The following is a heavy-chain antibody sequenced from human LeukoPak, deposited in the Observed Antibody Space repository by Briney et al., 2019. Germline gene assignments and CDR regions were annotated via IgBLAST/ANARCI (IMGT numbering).Heavy chain of an antibody. CDR3: ARAQRDYYYYYMDV. Sequence: PSETLSLTCAVYGGSFSGYYWSWIRQPPGKGLEWIGEINHSGSTNYNPSLRSRVTISVDTSKNQFSLKLSSVIAADTAVYYCARAQRDYYYYYMDVWDKGITVTVSS. CDR2: INHSGST. J-gene: IGHJ6*03. V-gene: IGHV4-34*01. CDR1: GGSFSGYY.